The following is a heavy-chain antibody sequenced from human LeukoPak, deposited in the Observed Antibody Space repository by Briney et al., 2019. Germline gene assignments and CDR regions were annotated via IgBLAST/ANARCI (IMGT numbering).Heavy chain of an antibody. Sequence: ASVKVSCKASGYTFTSYGISWVRQAPGQGLEWMGWISVYNGNTNYAQKLQGRVTMTTDTSTSTAYMELRSLRSDDTAVYYCARVRSITMVRAGDAFDIWGQGTMVTVSS. J-gene: IGHJ3*02. D-gene: IGHD3-10*01. CDR3: ARVRSITMVRAGDAFDI. CDR1: GYTFTSYG. CDR2: ISVYNGNT. V-gene: IGHV1-18*01.